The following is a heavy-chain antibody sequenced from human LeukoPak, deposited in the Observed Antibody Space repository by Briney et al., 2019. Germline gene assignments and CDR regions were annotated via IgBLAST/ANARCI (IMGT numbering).Heavy chain of an antibody. D-gene: IGHD4-11*01. V-gene: IGHV4-59*01. Sequence: PSETLSLTCSVSGGSISSYYWSGIRQPPGKGLEWIGYIYYTGATNYNPSLESRVTISIDRSKRQLSLELRSVTAADTAVYYCARDRRESSKANDAFDIWGQGTMVTVSP. CDR3: ARDRRESSKANDAFDI. CDR2: IYYTGAT. J-gene: IGHJ3*02. CDR1: GGSISSYY.